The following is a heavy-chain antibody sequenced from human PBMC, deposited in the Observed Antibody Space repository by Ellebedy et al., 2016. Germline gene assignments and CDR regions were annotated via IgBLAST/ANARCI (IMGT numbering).Heavy chain of an antibody. J-gene: IGHJ4*02. Sequence: SETLSLXXTVSGCSISSSSYYWGWIRQPPGKGLEWIGSIYYSGSTYYNPSLKSRVTISVDTSKNQFSLKLSSVTAADTAVYYCARGGGSNEMCVDYWGQGTLVTVSS. V-gene: IGHV4-39*07. CDR1: GCSISSSSYY. CDR2: IYYSGST. CDR3: ARGGGSNEMCVDY. D-gene: IGHD1-26*01.